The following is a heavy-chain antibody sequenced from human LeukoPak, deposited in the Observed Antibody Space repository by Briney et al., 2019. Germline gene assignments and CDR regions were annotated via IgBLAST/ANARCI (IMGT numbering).Heavy chain of an antibody. CDR1: GFTFSRYV. Sequence: PGRSLRLSCAASGFTFSRYVMHWVRHAPGKGLEWVAVISYDGSNKYYADSVKGRFTISRDNSKNTLYLQMNSLRAEDTAVYYCARDLEITMIVVIIPFAMDVWGQGTTVTVSS. CDR3: ARDLEITMIVVIIPFAMDV. D-gene: IGHD3-22*01. CDR2: ISYDGSNK. J-gene: IGHJ6*02. V-gene: IGHV3-30-3*01.